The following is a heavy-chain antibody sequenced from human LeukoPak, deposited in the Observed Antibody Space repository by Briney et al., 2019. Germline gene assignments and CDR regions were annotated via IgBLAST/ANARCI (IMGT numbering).Heavy chain of an antibody. Sequence: GASVKVSCKASGYTFTSYYMHWVRQAPGQGLEWMGIINPSGGSTSYAQKFQGRVTMTRDMSTSTVYMELSSLGSEDTAVYYCARDHGRTPARNRWFDPWGQGTLVTVSS. V-gene: IGHV1-46*01. D-gene: IGHD2-15*01. CDR3: ARDHGRTPARNRWFDP. CDR1: GYTFTSYY. CDR2: INPSGGST. J-gene: IGHJ5*02.